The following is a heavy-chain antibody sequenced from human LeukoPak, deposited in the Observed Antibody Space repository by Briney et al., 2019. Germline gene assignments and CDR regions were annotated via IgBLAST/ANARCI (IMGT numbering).Heavy chain of an antibody. D-gene: IGHD3-10*01. V-gene: IGHV4-4*07. CDR1: GGSISSYY. CDR2: IYTSGST. J-gene: IGHJ3*02. Sequence: SETLSLACTVSGGSISSYYWSWIRQPAGKGLERIGRIYTSGSTNYNPSLKSRVTMSVDTSKNQFSLKLSSVTAADTAVYYCASTILWFGEPGAFDIWGQGTMVTVSS. CDR3: ASTILWFGEPGAFDI.